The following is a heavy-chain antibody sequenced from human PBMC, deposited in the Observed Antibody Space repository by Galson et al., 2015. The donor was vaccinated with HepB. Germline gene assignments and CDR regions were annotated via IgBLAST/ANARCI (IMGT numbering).Heavy chain of an antibody. CDR2: ISGSGGST. V-gene: IGHV3-23*01. CDR3: AKEGSGWIGDRGMDV. J-gene: IGHJ6*02. D-gene: IGHD6-19*01. Sequence: SLRLSCAASGFTFNIYALTWVRQAPGKGLEWVSSISGSGGSTYYADSVKGRFTISRDNSKNTLYLQMNSLRGEDTAVYHCAKEGSGWIGDRGMDVWGQGTTVTVSS. CDR1: GFTFNIYA.